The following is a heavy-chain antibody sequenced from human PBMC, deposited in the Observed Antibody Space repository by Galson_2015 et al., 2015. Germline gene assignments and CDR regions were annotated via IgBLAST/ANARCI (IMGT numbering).Heavy chain of an antibody. V-gene: IGHV3-7*01. Sequence: SLRLSCAASAFTFRRYWMSWVRQAPGKGLEWVANIKQDGGEKYYVDSVKGRFTISRDNAKNSLYLQMNSQRAEDTAMYYCARDACSRTSCYDFWGQGTQVTVSS. CDR1: AFTFRRYW. CDR2: IKQDGGEK. CDR3: ARDACSRTSCYDF. J-gene: IGHJ4*02. D-gene: IGHD2-2*01.